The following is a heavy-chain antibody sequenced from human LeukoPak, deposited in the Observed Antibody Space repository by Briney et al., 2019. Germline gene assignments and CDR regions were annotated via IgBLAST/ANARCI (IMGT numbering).Heavy chain of an antibody. Sequence: GASVKVSCKASGYTFTSYGISWVRQAPGQGLEWMGWISAYNGNTNYAQKLQGRVTMTTDTSTSTAYMELSSLRSEDTAVYYCARVPVVPAAIGWFDPWGQGTLVTVSS. CDR3: ARVPVVPAAIGWFDP. CDR2: ISAYNGNT. CDR1: GYTFTSYG. J-gene: IGHJ5*02. D-gene: IGHD2-2*01. V-gene: IGHV1-18*01.